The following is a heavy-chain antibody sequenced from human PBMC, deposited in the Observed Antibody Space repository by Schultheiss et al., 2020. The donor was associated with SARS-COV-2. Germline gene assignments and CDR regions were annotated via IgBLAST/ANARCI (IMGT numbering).Heavy chain of an antibody. CDR2: IKQDGSEK. J-gene: IGHJ4*02. CDR1: GFTFSSYW. CDR3: AREGYSYEIDY. Sequence: GGSLRLSCAASGFTFSSYWMSWVRQAPGKGLEWVANIKQDGSEKYYVDSVKGRFTISRDNSKNTLYLQMNSLRAEDTAVYYCAREGYSYEIDYWGQGTLVTVSS. V-gene: IGHV3-7*01. D-gene: IGHD5-18*01.